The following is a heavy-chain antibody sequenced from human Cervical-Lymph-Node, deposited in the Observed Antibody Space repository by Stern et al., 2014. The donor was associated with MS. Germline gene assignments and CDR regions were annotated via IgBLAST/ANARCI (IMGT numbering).Heavy chain of an antibody. Sequence: QVQLVQSGGGVVQPGKSLRLSCAASGLTLSNNGMHWVRQAPGKGLEWVALIGYDGINKYYADSVKGRFTISRDTSNNSLFLQMNSLRAEDPAVYYCAGGGGWTSAHWGQGTLVTVSS. CDR2: IGYDGINK. D-gene: IGHD3-16*01. CDR1: GLTLSNNG. CDR3: AGGGGWTSAH. J-gene: IGHJ1*01. V-gene: IGHV3-33*01.